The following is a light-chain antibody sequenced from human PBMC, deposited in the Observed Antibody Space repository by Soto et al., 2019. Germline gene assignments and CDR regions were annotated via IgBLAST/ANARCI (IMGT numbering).Light chain of an antibody. CDR3: QQSYSVPHT. CDR1: QNIFSF. CDR2: AAS. V-gene: IGKV1-39*01. J-gene: IGKJ2*01. Sequence: DIQMTQSPSSLSASVGDRVTITCRASQNIFSFLSWYLHKPGKAPELLIYAASSLQSGVPSRFSGSGSGTDCALTISSLQPEDFATFYCQQSYSVPHTFGQGTILQI.